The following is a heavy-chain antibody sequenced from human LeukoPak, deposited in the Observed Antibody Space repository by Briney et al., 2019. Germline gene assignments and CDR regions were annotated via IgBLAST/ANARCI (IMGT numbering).Heavy chain of an antibody. CDR2: ISGSGGST. Sequence: PGGSLRLSCAASGFIFSSYAMSWVRLAPGKGLEWVSAISGSGGSTYYADSVKGRFTISRDNSKNTLYLQMNSLRAEDAAVYYCASDTIDFWSGYSNSYWGQGTLVTVSS. D-gene: IGHD3-3*01. J-gene: IGHJ4*02. V-gene: IGHV3-23*01. CDR1: GFIFSSYA. CDR3: ASDTIDFWSGYSNSY.